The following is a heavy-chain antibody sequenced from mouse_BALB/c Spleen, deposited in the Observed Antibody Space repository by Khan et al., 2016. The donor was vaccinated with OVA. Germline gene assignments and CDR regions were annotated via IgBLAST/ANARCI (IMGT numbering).Heavy chain of an antibody. Sequence: EVQLQESGPGLVKPSQSLSLTCTVTGYSITSDYAWNWIRQFPGNKLEWMGYINYSGNTRFNPSLKSRTSITRDTSKNQFFLKLNSVTTEDTATYYCARKNYYDYDPFPYWGQGTLVTVSA. J-gene: IGHJ3*01. CDR3: ARKNYYDYDPFPY. V-gene: IGHV3-2*02. CDR1: GYSITSDYA. D-gene: IGHD2-4*01. CDR2: INYSGNT.